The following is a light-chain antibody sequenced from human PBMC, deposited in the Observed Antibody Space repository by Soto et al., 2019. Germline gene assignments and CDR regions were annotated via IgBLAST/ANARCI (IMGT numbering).Light chain of an antibody. CDR2: YDD. Sequence: QSVLTQPPSVSGAPRQRVTISCSGSSSNIGNNAVNWYQQLPGKAPKLLIYYDDLVPSGVSDRFSGSKSGTSASLAISGLQSEDEADYYCAAWDDSLNAVVFGGGTQLTVL. J-gene: IGLJ2*01. CDR3: AAWDDSLNAVV. V-gene: IGLV1-36*01. CDR1: SSNIGNNA.